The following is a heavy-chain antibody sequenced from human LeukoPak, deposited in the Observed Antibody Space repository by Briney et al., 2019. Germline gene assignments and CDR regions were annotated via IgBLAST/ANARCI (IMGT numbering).Heavy chain of an antibody. CDR2: IYHSGST. D-gene: IGHD2-15*01. CDR1: GGSISSGGYY. J-gene: IGHJ4*02. Sequence: PSETXSXXXTVSGGSISSGGYYXSWVRQPPGXXXXGIGYIYHSGSTYYNPSLNSRVTISVDTSKNQFSLKLTSVTTADTAVYYCASSRVLAATPLDYWGKGILVTVSS. CDR3: ASSRVLAATPLDY. V-gene: IGHV4-61*08.